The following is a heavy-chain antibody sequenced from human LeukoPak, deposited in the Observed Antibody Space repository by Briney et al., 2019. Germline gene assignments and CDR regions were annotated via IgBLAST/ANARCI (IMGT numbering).Heavy chain of an antibody. D-gene: IGHD6-19*01. CDR2: IYYSGST. V-gene: IGHV4-59*01. J-gene: IGHJ4*02. Sequence: PLETLSLTCTVSGGSISSYYWSWIRQPPGKGLEWIGYIYYSGSTNYNPSLKSRVTISVDTSKNQFSLKLSSVTAADTAVYYCARGRRSIAVAGSNFDYWGQGTLVTVSS. CDR1: GGSISSYY. CDR3: ARGRRSIAVAGSNFDY.